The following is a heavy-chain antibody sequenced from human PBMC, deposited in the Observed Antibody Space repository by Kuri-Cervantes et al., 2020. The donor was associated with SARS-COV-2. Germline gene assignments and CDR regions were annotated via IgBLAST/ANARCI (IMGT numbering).Heavy chain of an antibody. CDR3: ARTYYDFWSGYYTGGWFDP. D-gene: IGHD3-3*01. Sequence: SVKVSCKASGGTSSSYAISWVRQAPGQGLEWMGGIIPIFGTANYAQKFQGRVTITTDESTSTAYMELSSLRSEDTAVYYCARTYYDFWSGYYTGGWFDPWGQGTLVTVSS. V-gene: IGHV1-69*05. J-gene: IGHJ5*02. CDR1: GGTSSSYA. CDR2: IIPIFGTA.